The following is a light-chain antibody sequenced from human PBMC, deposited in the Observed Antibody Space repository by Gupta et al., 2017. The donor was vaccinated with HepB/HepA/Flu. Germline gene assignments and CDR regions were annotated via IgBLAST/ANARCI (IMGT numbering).Light chain of an antibody. CDR3: LQGSNSPVT. Sequence: DIVMTQSPVPLAVPLGERASINCKSSQTSFHITSNKNLIAWYQQKPGQSPRLLIYWASTRESGVPDRFSGSGSGTDFTLTINRLQAEDVAVYCCLQGSNSPVTFGGGTKVEIK. CDR1: QTSFHITSNKNL. J-gene: IGKJ4*01. CDR2: WAS. V-gene: IGKV4-1*01.